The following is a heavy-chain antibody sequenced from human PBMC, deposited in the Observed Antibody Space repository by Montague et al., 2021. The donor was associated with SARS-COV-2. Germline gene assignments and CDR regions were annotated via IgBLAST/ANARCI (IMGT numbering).Heavy chain of an antibody. J-gene: IGHJ6*02. Sequence: SETLSLTCAVYGGSFSDYHWSWIRQPPGQGLEWIGEINHSGNTNYNPSLESRVSISIDTSKSQFSLRVRSVTAADTAVYYCARSVQFAYGLDVWGQGTTVTISS. CDR3: ARSVQFAYGLDV. D-gene: IGHD3-16*01. CDR1: GGSFSDYH. V-gene: IGHV4-34*01. CDR2: INHSGNT.